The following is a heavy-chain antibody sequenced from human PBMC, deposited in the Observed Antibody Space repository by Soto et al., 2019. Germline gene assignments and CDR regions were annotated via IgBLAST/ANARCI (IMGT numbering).Heavy chain of an antibody. Sequence: ALVKLSCKASGYTFTGYYMHWVRQTPGQGLDWMGWINPNCGGTNYAQKFQGWVTMTRDTSISTAYMELSRLRSDDTAVYYCAREHESHRAFDYWGQGTLVTVS. CDR2: INPNCGGT. CDR3: AREHESHRAFDY. V-gene: IGHV1-2*04. CDR1: GYTFTGYY. J-gene: IGHJ4*02.